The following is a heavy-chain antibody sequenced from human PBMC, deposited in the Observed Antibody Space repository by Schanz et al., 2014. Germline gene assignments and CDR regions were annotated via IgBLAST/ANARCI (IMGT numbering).Heavy chain of an antibody. CDR3: AREMLDIVATMDDDAFDI. D-gene: IGHD5-12*01. CDR1: GYTFISYF. J-gene: IGHJ3*02. CDR2: INPTGGST. Sequence: QVQLVQSGAEVKKPGASVKVSCKASGYTFISYFIHWVRQAPGQGLEWMGIINPTGGSTSYAQRFQGRVTVTRDTSISTAYMEMSRLISDDTAVYYCAREMLDIVATMDDDAFDIWGQGTMVTVSS. V-gene: IGHV1-46*01.